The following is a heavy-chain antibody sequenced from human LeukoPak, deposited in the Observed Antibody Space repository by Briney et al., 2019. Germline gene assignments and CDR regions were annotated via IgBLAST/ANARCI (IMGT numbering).Heavy chain of an antibody. CDR1: GGTFSIYA. D-gene: IGHD3-3*01. J-gene: IGHJ4*02. CDR3: AGGYYDFWSGYDY. V-gene: IGHV1-69*13. CDR2: IIPIFGTA. Sequence: SVNVSCTASGGTFSIYAISWVRQAPGQGLEWMGGIIPIFGTANYAQKFQGRVTITADESTSTAYMELSSLRSEDTAVYYCAGGYYDFWSGYDYWGQGTLVTVSS.